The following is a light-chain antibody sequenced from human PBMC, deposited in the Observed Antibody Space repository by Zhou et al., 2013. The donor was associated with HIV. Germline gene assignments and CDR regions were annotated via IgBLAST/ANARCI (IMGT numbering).Light chain of an antibody. CDR1: HSVGYY. V-gene: IGKV3-11*01. CDR3: QQYNKFPCT. CDR2: HAS. Sequence: EFVLTQSPATLSLSPGERATLSCRASHSVGYYLAWYQLRPGQAPRLLIYHASKRATGIPARFSGSGSGTDFTLTISSLQPDDFATYYCQQYNKFPCTFGQGTSLEIK. J-gene: IGKJ2*02.